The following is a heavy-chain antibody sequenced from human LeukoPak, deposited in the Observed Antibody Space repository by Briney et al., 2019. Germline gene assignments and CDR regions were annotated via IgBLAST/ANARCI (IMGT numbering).Heavy chain of an antibody. J-gene: IGHJ4*02. CDR2: ISYDGSNK. D-gene: IGHD1-26*01. V-gene: IGHV3-30*04. CDR1: GFPFSNYA. Sequence: PGRSLGLSCAASGFPFSNYAMHWVRQASGKGLEWVAVISYDGSNKYYADSVKGRFTISRDTTKNTLYLQMNSLTAEDTAVYYCARDFAAVGASGLDYWGQGTLVTVSS. CDR3: ARDFAAVGASGLDY.